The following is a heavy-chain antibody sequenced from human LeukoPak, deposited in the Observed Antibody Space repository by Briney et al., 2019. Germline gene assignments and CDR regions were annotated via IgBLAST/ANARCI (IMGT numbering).Heavy chain of an antibody. D-gene: IGHD3-22*01. V-gene: IGHV3-11*05. CDR3: ARDIGTYDSSSYYSDY. Sequence: GGSLRLSCAASGFRFSDYYMSWIRQAPGKGLEWVSYISSRSSYRNYADSVKGRFTISRDNAKSSLYLQMNSLRAEDTAVYYCARDIGTYDSSSYYSDYWGQGTLVTVSS. CDR2: ISSRSSYR. J-gene: IGHJ4*02. CDR1: GFRFSDYY.